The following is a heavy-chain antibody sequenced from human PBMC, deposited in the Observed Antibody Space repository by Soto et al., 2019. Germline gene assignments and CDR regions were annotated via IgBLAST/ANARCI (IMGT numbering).Heavy chain of an antibody. Sequence: EVQLVESGGGLVQPGRSLRLSCAASGFTFDDYAMHWVRQAPGKGLEWVSGISWNSGSIGYADSVKGRFTISRDNAKNSLYLQMNSLRAEDTALYYCARSGYGLYDDFDIWGQGTMVTVSS. D-gene: IGHD5-12*01. CDR3: ARSGYGLYDDFDI. J-gene: IGHJ3*02. V-gene: IGHV3-9*01. CDR1: GFTFDDYA. CDR2: ISWNSGSI.